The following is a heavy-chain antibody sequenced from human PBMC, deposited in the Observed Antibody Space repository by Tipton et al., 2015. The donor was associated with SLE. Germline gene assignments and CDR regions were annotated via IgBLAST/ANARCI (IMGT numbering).Heavy chain of an antibody. V-gene: IGHV4-4*07. D-gene: IGHD2-15*01. Sequence: GLVKPSETLSLTCTVSGGSISSYYWSWIRQPAGKGLEWIGRFDPNGSTRYNPSFQSRVTMSMDTSKKQFSLVLSSVTAAATAVYYCAAHAAGRGGSGYWGQGTLVTVSS. CDR2: FDPNGST. CDR1: GGSISSYY. CDR3: AAHAAGRGGSGY. J-gene: IGHJ4*02.